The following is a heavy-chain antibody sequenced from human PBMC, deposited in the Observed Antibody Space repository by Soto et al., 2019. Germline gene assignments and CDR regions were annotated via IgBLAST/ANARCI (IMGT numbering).Heavy chain of an antibody. D-gene: IGHD3-16*02. J-gene: IGHJ4*02. V-gene: IGHV3-30-3*01. CDR2: MSYDGNRK. Sequence: QVQLVESGGGVVQPGRSLRLSCAASGFTFSSYSMHWVRQAPGKGLEWVAAMSYDGNRKYFADSVKGQFTISRDNSKNKLSLQMNSLGAEDSAVYYCARGRTVRYHEDFDLWGQGTLVTVSS. CDR3: ARGRTVRYHEDFDL. CDR1: GFTFSSYS.